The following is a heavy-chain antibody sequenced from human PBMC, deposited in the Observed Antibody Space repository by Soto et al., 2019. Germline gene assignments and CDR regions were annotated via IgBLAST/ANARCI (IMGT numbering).Heavy chain of an antibody. D-gene: IGHD1-26*01. V-gene: IGHV1-24*01. CDR1: GYTLTELS. CDR3: ATDYGDSGSYWSVDWFDP. J-gene: IGHJ5*02. Sequence: QVQLVQSGAEVKKPGASVKVSCKVSGYTLTELSMHWVRQAPGKGLEWMGGFDPEDGETIYAQKFQGRVTMTEDTSTDTAYMELSSVRSEDTAVYYCATDYGDSGSYWSVDWFDPWVQGTLVTVSS. CDR2: FDPEDGET.